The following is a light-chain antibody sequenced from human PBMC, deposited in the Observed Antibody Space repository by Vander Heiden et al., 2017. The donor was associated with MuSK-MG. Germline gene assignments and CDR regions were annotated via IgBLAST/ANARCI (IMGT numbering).Light chain of an antibody. CDR1: QRVSNN. Sequence: EIVMTQSPATLSVSPGERATLSCRASQRVSNNLAWYQQKPGQAPRLLSYGASTRATGIPARFSGSGSGTEFTLTIYSLQSEDFAVYYCQQDKDWLFGPGTKVEVK. CDR2: GAS. J-gene: IGKJ3*01. CDR3: QQDKDWL. V-gene: IGKV3-15*01.